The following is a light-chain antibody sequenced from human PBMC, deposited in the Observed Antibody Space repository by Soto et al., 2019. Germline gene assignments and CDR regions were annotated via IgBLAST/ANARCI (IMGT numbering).Light chain of an antibody. CDR2: HAS. V-gene: IGKV1-5*01. J-gene: IGKJ1*01. CDR3: QQYSTVWT. Sequence: DIQMTQSPSSLSASVGDRVTITCRTSQNIFTDLDWYQQEPGKVPNLLIYHASSLVTGVPSRVSGSGSGTEFSLTISSLQPDEFSAYYCQQYSTVWTVGQGTKVDIK. CDR1: QNIFTD.